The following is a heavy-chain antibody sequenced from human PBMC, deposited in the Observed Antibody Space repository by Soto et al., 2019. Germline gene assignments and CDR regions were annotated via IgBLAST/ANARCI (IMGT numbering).Heavy chain of an antibody. V-gene: IGHV1-3*01. CDR1: GYTFTSYA. J-gene: IGHJ6*02. D-gene: IGHD3-10*01. Sequence: ASVKVSCKASGYTFTSYAMHWVRQAPGQRLEWMGWINAGSGNTKYSQKFQGRVTITRDTSASTAYMELSSLRSEDTAVYYCARGPLLWGDVWGQGTTVTVSS. CDR3: ARGPLLWGDV. CDR2: INAGSGNT.